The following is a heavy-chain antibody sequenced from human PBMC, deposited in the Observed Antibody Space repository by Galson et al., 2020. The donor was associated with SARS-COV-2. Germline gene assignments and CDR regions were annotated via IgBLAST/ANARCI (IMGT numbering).Heavy chain of an antibody. CDR3: ARGLSDQRRLYYYMDV. CDR1: GYTFTSYD. V-gene: IGHV1-8*01. Sequence: ASVKVSCKASGYTFTSYDINWVRQATGQGLEWMGWMNPNSGNTGYAQKFQGRVTMTRNTSISTAYMELSSLRSEDTAVYYCARGLSDQRRLYYYMDVWGKGTTVTVSS. J-gene: IGHJ6*03. CDR2: MNPNSGNT. D-gene: IGHD2-2*01.